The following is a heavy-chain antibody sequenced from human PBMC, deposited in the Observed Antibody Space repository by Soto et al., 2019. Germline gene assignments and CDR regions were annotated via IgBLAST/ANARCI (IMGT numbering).Heavy chain of an antibody. J-gene: IGHJ4*02. V-gene: IGHV3-33*01. Sequence: RRLSCAASGFTFSNYAMHWVRQAPGKGLEWVALIWFDAGNEYYTDSVKGRFTISRDNSKNTMYLQMNSLRVEDTGLYYCVRDRGLFGYNFDLWGQGTPVTVSS. CDR1: GFTFSNYA. CDR2: IWFDAGNE. CDR3: VRDRGLFGYNFDL. D-gene: IGHD5-12*01.